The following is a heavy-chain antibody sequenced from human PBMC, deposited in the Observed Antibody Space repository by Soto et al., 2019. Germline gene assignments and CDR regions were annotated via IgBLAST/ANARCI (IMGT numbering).Heavy chain of an antibody. V-gene: IGHV3-48*03. Sequence: PGGSLRLSCAASGFTFSSYDMNWVRQAPGQGLEWVSYISSSGSSIYYEDSVNGRFTISRDNAKNSLYLQMNSLRAEDTAVYYCARDPGCSNGVCSRFDYWGQGTLVTVSS. CDR3: ARDPGCSNGVCSRFDY. CDR2: ISSSGSSI. D-gene: IGHD2-8*01. CDR1: GFTFSSYD. J-gene: IGHJ4*02.